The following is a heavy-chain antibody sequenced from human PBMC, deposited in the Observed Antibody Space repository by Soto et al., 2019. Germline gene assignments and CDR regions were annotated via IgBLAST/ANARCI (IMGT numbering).Heavy chain of an antibody. Sequence: GGSLRLSCAASGFTVSSNYMSWVRQAPGKGLEWVSVISGSGDSTYYADSVKGRFTISRDNSKNTLYLQMNRLRVEDTAVYYCAKDGGYSYGYSPRYYYGMDVWGQGTTVTVSS. CDR1: GFTVSSNY. J-gene: IGHJ6*02. V-gene: IGHV3-23*01. CDR2: ISGSGDST. D-gene: IGHD5-18*01. CDR3: AKDGGYSYGYSPRYYYGMDV.